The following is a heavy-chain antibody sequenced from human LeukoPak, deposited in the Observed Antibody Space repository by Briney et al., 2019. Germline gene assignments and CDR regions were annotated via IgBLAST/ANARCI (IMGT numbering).Heavy chain of an antibody. V-gene: IGHV4-39*01. CDR1: GGSLTSTNSY. D-gene: IGHD4-17*01. CDR3: VRHVDGDSGYALDI. CDR2: VYYTGTT. J-gene: IGHJ3*02. Sequence: SETLSLTCTVSGGSLTSTNSYWGYIRQPPEKGLEWIGTVYYTGTTYYNPSLKSRVTISVDTSKNQFSLRLSSVTAADTAVYFCVRHVDGDSGYALDIWGQGTMVTVSS.